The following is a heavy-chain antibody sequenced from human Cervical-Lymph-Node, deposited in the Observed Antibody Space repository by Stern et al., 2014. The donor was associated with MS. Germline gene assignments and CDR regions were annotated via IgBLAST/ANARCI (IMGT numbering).Heavy chain of an antibody. CDR3: TTGGDFWTGYYLDN. CDR1: GLTFSDAW. D-gene: IGHD3/OR15-3a*01. V-gene: IGHV3-15*01. Sequence: EVQLEESGGGLVKPGGSLRLSCAASGLTFSDAWMTWVRQAPGKGLEWVARIKSKSEGGTTGYAAPVEGRFSISRDDSNNTLYLQMNSLKIEDTAVYYCTTGGDFWTGYYLDNWGQGTLVTVSS. J-gene: IGHJ4*02. CDR2: IKSKSEGGTT.